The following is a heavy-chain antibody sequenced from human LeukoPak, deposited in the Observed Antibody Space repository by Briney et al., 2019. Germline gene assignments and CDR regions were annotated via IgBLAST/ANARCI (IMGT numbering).Heavy chain of an antibody. CDR2: IYTSGST. CDR1: GGSISSYY. Sequence: PSETLSLTCTVSGGSISSYYWSWIRQPAGKGLEWIGLIYTSGSTNYNPSIKSRVTMSVDTSTNQFSLKLSSVTAADTAVYYCARDQYYYGSGSYGLDYWGQGTLVTVSS. CDR3: ARDQYYYGSGSYGLDY. J-gene: IGHJ4*02. D-gene: IGHD3-10*01. V-gene: IGHV4-4*07.